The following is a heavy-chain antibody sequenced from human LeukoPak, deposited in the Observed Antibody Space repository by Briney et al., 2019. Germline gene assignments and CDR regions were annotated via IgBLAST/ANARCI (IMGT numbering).Heavy chain of an antibody. CDR3: VSHTWHYHDISGGDH. V-gene: IGHV3-30-3*01. J-gene: IGHJ4*02. CDR1: GFTFSSYA. CDR2: ISYDGSNK. D-gene: IGHD3-22*01. Sequence: GRSLRLSCAASGFTFSSYAMHWVRQAPGKGLEWVAVISYDGSNKYYADSVKGRFTISRDNSKNTLYLQMKSLRVEDTAVYYCVSHTWHYHDISGGDHWGQGTLVTVSS.